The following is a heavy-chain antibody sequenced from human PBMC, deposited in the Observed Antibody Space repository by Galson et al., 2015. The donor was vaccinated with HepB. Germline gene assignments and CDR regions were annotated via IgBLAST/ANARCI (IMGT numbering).Heavy chain of an antibody. J-gene: IGHJ4*02. V-gene: IGHV1-18*01. Sequence: SVKVSCKASGYTFTSYGISRVRQAPGQGLEWMGWISAYNGNTNYAQKLQGRVTMTTDTSTSTAYMELGSLRSDDTAVYYCARTGGYSYEYPFPNYFDYWGQGTLVTVSS. CDR3: ARTGGYSYEYPFPNYFDY. CDR2: ISAYNGNT. D-gene: IGHD5-18*01. CDR1: GYTFTSYG.